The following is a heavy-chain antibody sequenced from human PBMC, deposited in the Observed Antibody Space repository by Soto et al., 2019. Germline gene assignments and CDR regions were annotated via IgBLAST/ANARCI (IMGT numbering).Heavy chain of an antibody. CDR2: IYYSGST. V-gene: IGHV4-59*08. CDR1: GGSISSYY. CDR3: ARGGSYRGSYYYYYYMDV. J-gene: IGHJ6*03. D-gene: IGHD5-18*01. Sequence: PSEALSLTCTVSGGSISSYYWSWIRQPPGKGLEWIGYIYYSGSTNYNPSLKSRVTISVDTSKNHFSLKLSSVTAADTAVYYCARGGSYRGSYYYYYYMDVWGKGTTVTVSS.